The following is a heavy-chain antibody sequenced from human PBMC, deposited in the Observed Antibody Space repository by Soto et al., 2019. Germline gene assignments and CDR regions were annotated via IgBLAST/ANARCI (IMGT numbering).Heavy chain of an antibody. CDR2: IYYSGST. V-gene: IGHV4-59*01. CDR1: GGSISSYY. CDR3: ARDKGTSYYDSSGYSGPNWFDP. J-gene: IGHJ5*02. Sequence: SETLSLTCTVSGGSISSYYWSWIRQPPGKGLEWIGYIYYSGSTNYNPSLKSRVTISVDTSKNQFSLKLSSVTAADTTVYYCARDKGTSYYDSSGYSGPNWFDPWGQGTLVTVSS. D-gene: IGHD3-22*01.